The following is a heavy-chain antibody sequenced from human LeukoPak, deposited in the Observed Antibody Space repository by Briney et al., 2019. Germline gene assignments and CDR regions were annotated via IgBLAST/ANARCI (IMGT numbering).Heavy chain of an antibody. V-gene: IGHV1-69*13. CDR3: ASLRDIVVVPAAPFDP. Sequence: ASVKVSCKASGGTFSRHTISWVRQSPGQGLEWMGGITPMFGTSNYAQKFRGRVTITADESTSTAYMELSSLRSEDTAVYYCASLRDIVVVPAAPFDPWGQGTLVTVSS. CDR1: GGTFSRHT. J-gene: IGHJ5*02. D-gene: IGHD2-2*01. CDR2: ITPMFGTS.